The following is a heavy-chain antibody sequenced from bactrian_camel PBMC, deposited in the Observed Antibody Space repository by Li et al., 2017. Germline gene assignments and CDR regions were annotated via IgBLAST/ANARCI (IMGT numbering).Heavy chain of an antibody. Sequence: QLVESGGGSVQAGGSLRLSCAGSLGTFTKYSGYCMGWFRQAPGKEHEGVAAITPNGRTTYADSVKGRFTISQDNAKNMVYLQVNSLKAEDTGMYYCAADTFGGSWSLSPNDYKTWGQGTQVTVS. V-gene: IGHV3S53*01. D-gene: IGHD7*01. CDR1: LGTFTKYSG. J-gene: IGHJ6*01. CDR3: AADTFGGSWSLSPNDYKT. CDR2: ITPNGRT.